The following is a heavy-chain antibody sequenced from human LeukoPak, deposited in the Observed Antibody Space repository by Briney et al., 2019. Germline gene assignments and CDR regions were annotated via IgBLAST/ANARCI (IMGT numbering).Heavy chain of an antibody. J-gene: IGHJ4*02. V-gene: IGHV3-66*01. CDR2: IYSGGST. D-gene: IGHD1-26*01. CDR1: GFTVSSNY. CDR3: ARGIGSDIDY. Sequence: GGSLRLSCAASGFTVSSNYMSWVRQAPGKWRGWVSVIYSGGSTYYADSVKGRFNISRDNSKNTLYLQMNSLRAEDTAVYYCARGIGSDIDYWGQGTLVTVSS.